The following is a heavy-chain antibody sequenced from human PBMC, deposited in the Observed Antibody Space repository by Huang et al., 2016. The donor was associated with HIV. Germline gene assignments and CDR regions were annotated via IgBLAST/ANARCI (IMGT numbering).Heavy chain of an antibody. CDR1: GSTLTELS. D-gene: IGHD2-21*01. V-gene: IGHV1-24*01. CDR2: FAPEHGET. J-gene: IGHJ3*02. CDR3: AAGYDTYYDI. Sequence: QVQLVQSGAEVKKPGASVKVSCKVSGSTLTELSIHWVRQAPGKGLEWMGGFAPEHGETSYAQNFQGRVTMTEDTSTDTAYMELHSLRPEDTAVYYCAAGYDTYYDIWGQGTMVIASS.